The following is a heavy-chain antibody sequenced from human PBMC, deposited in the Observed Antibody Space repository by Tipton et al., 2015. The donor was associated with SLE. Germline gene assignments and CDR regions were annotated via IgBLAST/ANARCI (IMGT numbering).Heavy chain of an antibody. V-gene: IGHV4-4*07. Sequence: GLVKPSETLSLTCTVSGGSISSYYWSWIRQPAGKGLEWIGRIYISGSTNYNPSLKSRVTMSVDTSKNQFSLKLSSVTAADTAVYYCARDDLYNWKESGWFDPWGQGTLVTVSS. CDR3: ARDDLYNWKESGWFDP. CDR2: IYISGST. CDR1: GGSISSYY. J-gene: IGHJ5*02. D-gene: IGHD1-20*01.